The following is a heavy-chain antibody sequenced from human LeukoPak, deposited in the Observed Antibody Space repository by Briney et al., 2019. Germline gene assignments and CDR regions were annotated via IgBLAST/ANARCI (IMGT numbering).Heavy chain of an antibody. J-gene: IGHJ4*02. D-gene: IGHD3-10*01. Sequence: GASVKVSCKASGYTFISYGFSWVRQAPGQGLEWMGWISAYDGNTKSAQKFQGRVTMTTDTSTSTAYMELRSLRSDGTAVYYCARDGYGSGKGYFDYWGQGSLVTVSS. CDR1: GYTFISYG. CDR2: ISAYDGNT. V-gene: IGHV1-18*01. CDR3: ARDGYGSGKGYFDY.